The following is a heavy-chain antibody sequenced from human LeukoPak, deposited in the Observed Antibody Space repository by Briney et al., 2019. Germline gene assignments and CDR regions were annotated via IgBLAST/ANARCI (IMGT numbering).Heavy chain of an antibody. V-gene: IGHV3-48*04. CDR3: ARDYSGWSLDP. J-gene: IGHJ5*02. CDR1: GFTFSSYG. Sequence: GGSLRLSCAASGFTFSSYGMNWVRQAPGKGLEWVSYISDSGKTRYNADSVKGRFTISRDNAKNSLYLQMNSLRGEDTAVYYCARDYSGWSLDPWGQGTLVTVSS. CDR2: ISDSGKTR. D-gene: IGHD5-12*01.